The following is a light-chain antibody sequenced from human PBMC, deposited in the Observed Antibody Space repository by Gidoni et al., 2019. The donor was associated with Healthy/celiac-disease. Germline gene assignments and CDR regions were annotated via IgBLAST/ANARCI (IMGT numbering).Light chain of an antibody. CDR2: KAS. CDR3: QQYNSYWT. Sequence: QSPSTLSASVGDRVTITCRASQSISSWLAWYQQKPGKAPKLRIYKASSLESGVPSRFSGSGSGTEFTLTISSLQPDEFVTYYCQQYNSYWTFGQGTKVEIK. CDR1: QSISSW. V-gene: IGKV1-5*03. J-gene: IGKJ1*01.